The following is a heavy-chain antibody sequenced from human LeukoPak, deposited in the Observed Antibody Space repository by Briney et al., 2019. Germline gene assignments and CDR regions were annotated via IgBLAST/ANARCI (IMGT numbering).Heavy chain of an antibody. CDR1: GFTFSRYN. V-gene: IGHV3-21*01. D-gene: IGHD3-22*01. Sequence: GGSLRLSCAASGFTFSRYNMNWVRQAPGKWLEWVSSISSSSSYIYYADSVKGRFTISRDNAKNSMYLQMNSLRAEDTAVYYCARDLSRYSSGWRRQNYYDSSGYYYWGQGTLVTVSS. CDR3: ARDLSRYSSGWRRQNYYDSSGYYY. CDR2: ISSSSSYI. J-gene: IGHJ4*02.